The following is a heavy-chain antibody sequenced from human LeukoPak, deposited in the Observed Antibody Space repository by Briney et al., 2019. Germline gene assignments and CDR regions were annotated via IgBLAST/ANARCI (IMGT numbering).Heavy chain of an antibody. D-gene: IGHD3-10*01. V-gene: IGHV3-33*01. Sequence: GGSLRLSCAASGFTFSSYGMRWVRQAPGKGLEWVAVIWYDGRNKYYADSVEGRYTISRDNSKNTLYLQMNSLRAEDTAVYYCARDGSLLWFGEFQTVFYFDYWGQGTLVTVSS. CDR1: GFTFSSYG. CDR2: IWYDGRNK. J-gene: IGHJ4*02. CDR3: ARDGSLLWFGEFQTVFYFDY.